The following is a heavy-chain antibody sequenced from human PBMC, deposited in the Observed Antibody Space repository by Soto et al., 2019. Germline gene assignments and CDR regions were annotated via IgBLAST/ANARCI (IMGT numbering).Heavy chain of an antibody. Sequence: GGSLRLSCTGNGFIFGDFAMSWFRQAPGKGLEWVGFIRSKAYGGTTENAASVKGRFTISRDDSKSIAYLQMNSLKTEDTAVYYCTRDHRHLDYWGQGTLVTVSS. J-gene: IGHJ4*02. CDR1: GFIFGDFA. V-gene: IGHV3-49*03. CDR2: IRSKAYGGTT. CDR3: TRDHRHLDY.